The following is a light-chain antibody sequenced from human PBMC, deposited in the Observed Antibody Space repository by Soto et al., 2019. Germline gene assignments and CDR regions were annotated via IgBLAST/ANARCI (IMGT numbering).Light chain of an antibody. CDR1: QSVTSY. Sequence: EIVLTQSPATLSLSPGERATLSCRAGQSVTSYLAWYQQKPGQAPRLLIYDVSNRASGIPARFSGSGSETDFTLTISSLEPEDFAVYYCQQRSDWPLTFGQGTRLEIK. CDR3: QQRSDWPLT. CDR2: DVS. J-gene: IGKJ5*01. V-gene: IGKV3-11*01.